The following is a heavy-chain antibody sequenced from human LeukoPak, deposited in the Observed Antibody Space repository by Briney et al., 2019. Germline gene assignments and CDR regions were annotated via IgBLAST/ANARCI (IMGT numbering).Heavy chain of an antibody. Sequence: PGGSLRLSCAASGFTFSSYWMHWVRQAPGKGLVWVSRINSDGSSTSYADSVKGRFTISRDNAKNTLYLQMNSLRAEDTAVYYCARGYMTTVTTAIDYWGQGTLVTVSS. CDR2: INSDGSST. CDR1: GFTFSSYW. J-gene: IGHJ4*02. D-gene: IGHD4-17*01. V-gene: IGHV3-74*01. CDR3: ARGYMTTVTTAIDY.